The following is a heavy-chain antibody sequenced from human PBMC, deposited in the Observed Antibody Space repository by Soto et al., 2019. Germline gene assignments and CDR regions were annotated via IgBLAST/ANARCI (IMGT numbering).Heavy chain of an antibody. CDR3: ARHYDILTGYYMMFDP. D-gene: IGHD3-9*01. V-gene: IGHV5-51*01. J-gene: IGHJ5*02. Sequence: PGESLKISCKGSGYSLTSYWIGWVRQMPGKGLEWMGIIYPGDSDTRYSPSFQGQVTISADKSISTAYLQWSSLKASDTAMYYCARHYDILTGYYMMFDPWGQGTLVTVSS. CDR2: IYPGDSDT. CDR1: GYSLTSYW.